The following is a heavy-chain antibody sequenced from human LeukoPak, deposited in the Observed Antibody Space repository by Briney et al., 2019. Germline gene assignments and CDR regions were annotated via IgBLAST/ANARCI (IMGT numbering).Heavy chain of an antibody. CDR2: IHTSGTT. CDR3: ARDGDGGGYPDY. CDR1: GGSVSTHY. D-gene: IGHD3-22*01. Sequence: SEALSLTCSVSGGSVSTHYWSWNRQPAGKGLEWIGRIHTSGTTNYNPSLKSRVTLSLDTSNNQLSLTVTSVTAADTAVYFCARDGDGGGYPDYWGQGTLVTVSS. V-gene: IGHV4-4*07. J-gene: IGHJ4*02.